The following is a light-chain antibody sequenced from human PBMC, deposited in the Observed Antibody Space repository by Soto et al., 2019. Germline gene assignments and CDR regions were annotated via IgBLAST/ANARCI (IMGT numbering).Light chain of an antibody. V-gene: IGKV1-39*01. CDR1: QTISVY. J-gene: IGKJ2*01. CDR2: AAS. CDR3: HHSYSTPQT. Sequence: DIQMTQSPSSLSASIGDRVTITCRASQTISVYLNWYQQKPGIAPKLLIYAASSLQSGVPSRFSGSGSGTDFTLTISSLQPEDFATYYCHHSYSTPQTFGQGNKLEIK.